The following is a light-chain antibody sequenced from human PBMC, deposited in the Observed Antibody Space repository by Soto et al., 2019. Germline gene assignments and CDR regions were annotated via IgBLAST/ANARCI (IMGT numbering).Light chain of an antibody. J-gene: IGKJ5*01. CDR1: QSVSSY. V-gene: IGKV3-11*01. CDR3: QQRSNWPPIP. Sequence: EIVMTQSPATLSVSPGERATLSCRASQSVSSYLAWYQQKPGQAPRLLIYDASNRATGIPARFSGSGSGTDFTLTISRLEPEDFAVYYCQQRSNWPPIPFGQGTRLEIK. CDR2: DAS.